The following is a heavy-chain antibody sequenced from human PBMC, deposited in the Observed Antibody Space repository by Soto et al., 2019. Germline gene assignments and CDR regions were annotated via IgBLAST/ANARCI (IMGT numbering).Heavy chain of an antibody. D-gene: IGHD2-2*01. CDR1: GGSISSGGYY. Sequence: PSETLSLTCTVSGGSISSGGYYWSWIRQHPGKGLEWIGYIYYSGSTYYNPSLKSRVTISVDTSKNQFSLKLSSVTAADTAVYYCASEGLYCSSTSCQLVDYWGQGTLVTVSS. CDR3: ASEGLYCSSTSCQLVDY. V-gene: IGHV4-31*03. J-gene: IGHJ4*02. CDR2: IYYSGST.